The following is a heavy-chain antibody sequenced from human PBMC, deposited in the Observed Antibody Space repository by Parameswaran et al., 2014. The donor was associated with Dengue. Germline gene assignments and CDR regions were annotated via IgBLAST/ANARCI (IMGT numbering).Heavy chain of an antibody. V-gene: IGHV3-66*01. Sequence: KGLEWVSVIYSGGSTYYADSVKGRFTISRDNSKNTLYLQMNSLRAEDTAVYYCARGAAAGTEHWGQGTLVTVSS. CDR3: ARGAAAGTEH. D-gene: IGHD6-13*01. CDR2: IYSGGST. J-gene: IGHJ1*01.